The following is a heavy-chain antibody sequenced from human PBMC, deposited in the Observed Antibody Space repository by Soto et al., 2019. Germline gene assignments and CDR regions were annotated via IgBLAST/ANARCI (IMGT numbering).Heavy chain of an antibody. J-gene: IGHJ4*02. CDR2: SSSTSSYI. Sequence: PGGSLRLSCAASGFTFSSYSMNWVRQAPGKGLEWVAASSSTSSYIYYADSLKGRFTISRDNAKNSLYLHMNSLRAEDTAVYYCARGFGESTFLPDDYWGQGTLVTVSS. D-gene: IGHD3-16*01. CDR1: GFTFSSYS. CDR3: ARGFGESTFLPDDY. V-gene: IGHV3-21*01.